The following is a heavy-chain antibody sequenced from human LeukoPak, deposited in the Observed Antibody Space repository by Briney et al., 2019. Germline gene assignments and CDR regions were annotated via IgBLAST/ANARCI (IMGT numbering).Heavy chain of an antibody. CDR1: GFTFSSYS. J-gene: IGHJ6*02. CDR2: ITSSSSPI. V-gene: IGHV3-48*01. CDR3: ARPNYYDSSGFYYYFYGMDV. D-gene: IGHD3-22*01. Sequence: PGGSLRLSCAASGFTFSSYSMNWGRQAPGKRLEWVAYITSSSSPIYYADSVKGRFTISRDNAKNTLYLQMNSLRADDTAVYYCARPNYYDSSGFYYYFYGMDVWGQGTTVTVSS.